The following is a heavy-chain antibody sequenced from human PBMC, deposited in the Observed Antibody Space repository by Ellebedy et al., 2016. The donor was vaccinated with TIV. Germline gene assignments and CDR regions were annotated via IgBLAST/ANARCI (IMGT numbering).Heavy chain of an antibody. CDR2: ISYDGNNK. CDR3: AKKRTTVVTTPGNFDY. Sequence: PGGSLRLSCAASGFTFSSYAMHWVRQAPGKGLEWVAVISYDGNNKYYADSVKGRFTISRDNSKNTLYLQMNSLRAEDTAVYYCAKKRTTVVTTPGNFDYWGQGTLVTVSS. D-gene: IGHD4-23*01. CDR1: GFTFSSYA. V-gene: IGHV3-30*18. J-gene: IGHJ4*02.